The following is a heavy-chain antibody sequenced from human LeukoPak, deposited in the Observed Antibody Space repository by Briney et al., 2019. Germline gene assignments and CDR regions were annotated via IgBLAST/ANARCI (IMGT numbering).Heavy chain of an antibody. J-gene: IGHJ4*02. CDR3: ARDISTGWSIKYFFDF. V-gene: IGHV3-30*04. Sequence: GGSLRLSCAASGFAFSSYAMHWVRQAPGKGLERVAIISYDGITEDYSDSVKGRFSTSRDNFKKTLLLQMSGLRDEDTAVYYCARDISTGWSIKYFFDFWGQGTLVTVSS. CDR1: GFAFSSYA. D-gene: IGHD6-19*01. CDR2: ISYDGITE.